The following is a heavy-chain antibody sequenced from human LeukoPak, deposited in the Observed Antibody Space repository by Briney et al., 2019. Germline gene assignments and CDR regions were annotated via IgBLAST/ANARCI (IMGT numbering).Heavy chain of an antibody. Sequence: PSETLSLTCTVSGGSISSYYWSWIRQPPGKGLEWIGHIYYSGSTNYNPSLKSRVTISVDTSKNQFSLKLSSVTAADTAVYYCARDRTYYYDSSGPFDAFDIWGQGTMVTVSS. D-gene: IGHD3-22*01. J-gene: IGHJ3*02. CDR3: ARDRTYYYDSSGPFDAFDI. V-gene: IGHV4-59*01. CDR2: IYYSGST. CDR1: GGSISSYY.